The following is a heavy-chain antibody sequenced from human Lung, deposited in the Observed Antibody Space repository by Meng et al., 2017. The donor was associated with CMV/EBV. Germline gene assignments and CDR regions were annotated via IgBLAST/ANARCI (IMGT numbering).Heavy chain of an antibody. Sequence: GGSXRLPCAASGFTFSTFAMSWVRQPTGKGLEWVSSIGTVGDTYSIGSVKGRFIISREDAKNSVYLQMNGLRDGDTGLYYCARARSPTHFDYWGQGALVTVSS. CDR1: GFTFSTFA. CDR3: ARARSPTHFDY. CDR2: IGTVGDT. V-gene: IGHV3-13*01. J-gene: IGHJ4*02.